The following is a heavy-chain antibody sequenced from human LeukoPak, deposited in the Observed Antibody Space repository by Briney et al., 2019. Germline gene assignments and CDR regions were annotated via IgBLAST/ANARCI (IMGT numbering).Heavy chain of an antibody. CDR2: ISTNTTTI. CDR3: AHLRSTRLSDY. V-gene: IGHV3-48*04. D-gene: IGHD2-2*01. Sequence: PGGSLRLSCAASGFTFKFYSMNWVRQAPGKGLEWVSYISTNTTTIYYADSVKGRFTISRDNAKNSLYLQMNSLRAEDTAVYYCAHLRSTRLSDYWGQGTLVTVSS. CDR1: GFTFKFYS. J-gene: IGHJ4*02.